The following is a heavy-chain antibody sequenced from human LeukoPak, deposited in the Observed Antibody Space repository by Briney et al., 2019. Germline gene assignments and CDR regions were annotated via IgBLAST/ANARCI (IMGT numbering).Heavy chain of an antibody. CDR3: AKGDPYGSGSYPVDY. V-gene: IGHV3-30*18. J-gene: IGHJ4*02. CDR2: ISHDGSNK. Sequence: PGGSLRLSCAASGYTFSRYGMHWVRQASGKGLEWVALISHDGSNKYYADSVKGRFTISRDNSKNTLYLQMNSLRPEDTAVYYCAKGDPYGSGSYPVDYWGQGTLVTVSS. D-gene: IGHD3-10*01. CDR1: GYTFSRYG.